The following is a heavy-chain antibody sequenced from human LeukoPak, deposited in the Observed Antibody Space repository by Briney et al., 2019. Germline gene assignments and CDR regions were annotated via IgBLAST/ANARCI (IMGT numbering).Heavy chain of an antibody. V-gene: IGHV4-34*01. CDR1: GGSFSGYY. Sequence: SETLSLTCAVYGGSFSGYYWSWSRQPPGKGLEWIGEINHSGSTNYNPSLKSRVTISVDTSKNQFSLKLSSVTAADTAVYYCARYRMDIVVRQDAFDIWGQGTMVTVSS. J-gene: IGHJ3*02. CDR3: ARYRMDIVVRQDAFDI. CDR2: INHSGST. D-gene: IGHD2-15*01.